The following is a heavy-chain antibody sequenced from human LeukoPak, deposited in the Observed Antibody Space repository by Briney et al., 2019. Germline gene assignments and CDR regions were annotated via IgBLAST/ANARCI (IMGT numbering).Heavy chain of an antibody. Sequence: GGSLRLSCAASGFTFSSYAMHWVRQAPGKGLEWVSVIYSGGDTYCADSVKGRFTISRDNSKNTLYLQMNSLRAEDTAVYYCARSLPSAAGTMDLFDYWGQGTLVTVSS. J-gene: IGHJ4*02. CDR1: GFTFSSYA. CDR3: ARSLPSAAGTMDLFDY. V-gene: IGHV3-66*01. D-gene: IGHD6-13*01. CDR2: IYSGGDT.